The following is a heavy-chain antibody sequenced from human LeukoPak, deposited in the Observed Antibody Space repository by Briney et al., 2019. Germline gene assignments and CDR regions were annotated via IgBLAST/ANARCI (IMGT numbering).Heavy chain of an antibody. Sequence: GGSLRLSCAASGFTFSSYNMNWVRQAPGKGLEWVSYISSSSSTIYYADSVKGRFTISRDNAKNSLYLQMNSLRAEDTAVYYCARGGFEYCSSTSCYKRGGFDYWGQGTLVTVSS. CDR3: ARGGFEYCSSTSCYKRGGFDY. D-gene: IGHD2-2*02. V-gene: IGHV3-48*01. CDR1: GFTFSSYN. CDR2: ISSSSSTI. J-gene: IGHJ4*02.